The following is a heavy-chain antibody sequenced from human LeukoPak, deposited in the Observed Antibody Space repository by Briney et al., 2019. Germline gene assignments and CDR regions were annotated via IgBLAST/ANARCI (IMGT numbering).Heavy chain of an antibody. D-gene: IGHD1-26*01. V-gene: IGHV3-23*01. CDR3: AKGRTVVGGGNAFDI. J-gene: IGHJ3*02. Sequence: GGSLRLSCAASGFTVSNNYMSWIRQAPGKGLEWVSGIRSSGGSTYYADSVKGRFTISRDNSKNTLYLQMNSLRAEDTAVYYCAKGRTVVGGGNAFDIWGQGTMVTVSS. CDR1: GFTVSNNY. CDR2: IRSSGGST.